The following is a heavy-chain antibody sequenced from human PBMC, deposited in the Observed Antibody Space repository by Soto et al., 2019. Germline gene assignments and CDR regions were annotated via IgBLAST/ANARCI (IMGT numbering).Heavy chain of an antibody. CDR2: IYYSGST. V-gene: IGHV4-31*03. J-gene: IGHJ5*02. CDR1: GDSISRCGYY. D-gene: IGHD3-10*01. Sequence: SETLSLTCTASGDSISRCGYYWSWIRQHPGKGLEWIGYIYYSGSTYYNPSLKSRVTISVDTSKNQFSLKLSSVTAADTAVYYCARSINPWGQGTLVTVS. CDR3: ARSINP.